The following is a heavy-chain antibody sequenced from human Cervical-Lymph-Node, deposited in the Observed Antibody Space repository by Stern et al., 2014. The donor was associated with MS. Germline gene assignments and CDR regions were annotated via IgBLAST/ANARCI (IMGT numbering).Heavy chain of an antibody. J-gene: IGHJ5*01. CDR1: GGSIISYY. D-gene: IGHD4-11*01. Sequence: QVQLQESGPGLVKPSETLSLTCTVSGGSIISYYWRWIRQPAGQGLEWIGRIYKNEAKGVINPNPSLQSRVTMSEDTSKNQFSLTLTSVTAADTARYYCARSPTVGNWVEYWGQGTLVTVSS. V-gene: IGHV4-4*07. CDR3: ARSPTVGNWVEY. CDR2: IYKNEAKGVI.